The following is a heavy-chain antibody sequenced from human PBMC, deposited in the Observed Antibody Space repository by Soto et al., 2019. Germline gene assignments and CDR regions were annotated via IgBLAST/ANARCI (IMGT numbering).Heavy chain of an antibody. V-gene: IGHV4-59*01. Sequence: SETLSLTCTVSGGSISSYYWSWIRQPPGKGLEWIGYIYYSGSTNYNPSLKSRVTISVDTSKNQFSLKLSSVTAADTAVYYCARDLNGPATPLYYPWGQGTPVTVSS. CDR1: GGSISSYY. D-gene: IGHD2-2*01. J-gene: IGHJ5*02. CDR2: IYYSGST. CDR3: ARDLNGPATPLYYP.